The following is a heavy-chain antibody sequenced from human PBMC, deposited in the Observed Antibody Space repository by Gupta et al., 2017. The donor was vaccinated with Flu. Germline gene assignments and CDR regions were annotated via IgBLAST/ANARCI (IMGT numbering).Heavy chain of an antibody. Sequence: QVQLQESGPGLVKPSETLSLTCTVSGGSISSYYWSWIRQPPGKGLEWIGYIYYSGSTNYNPSLKSRVTISVDTSKNQFSLKLSSVTAADTAVYYCARHMAPHLPENWFDPWGQGTLVTVSS. D-gene: IGHD2-2*01. CDR3: ARHMAPHLPENWFDP. J-gene: IGHJ5*02. V-gene: IGHV4-59*08. CDR2: IYYSGST. CDR1: GGSISSYY.